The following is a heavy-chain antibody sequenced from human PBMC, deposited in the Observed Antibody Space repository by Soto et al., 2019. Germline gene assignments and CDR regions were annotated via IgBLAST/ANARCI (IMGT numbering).Heavy chain of an antibody. J-gene: IGHJ6*02. D-gene: IGHD2-8*01. CDR3: ARARDIVLMVYAPSYYYYYGMDV. CDR2: TYYRSKWYN. CDR1: WDSVSSNSAA. V-gene: IGHV6-1*01. Sequence: SQTLSLTCAISWDSVSSNSAAWNWIRQSPSRGLEWLGRTYYRSKWYNDYAVSVKSRITINPDTSKNQFSLQLNSVTPEDTAVYYCARARDIVLMVYAPSYYYYYGMDVWGQGTTVTVSS.